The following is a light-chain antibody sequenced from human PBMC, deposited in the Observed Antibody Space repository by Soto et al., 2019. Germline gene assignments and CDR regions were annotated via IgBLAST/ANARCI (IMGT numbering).Light chain of an antibody. CDR3: QKYNSGPRT. V-gene: IGKV1-27*01. CDR1: QDISNH. Sequence: DIQMTQSPSSLSASVGDSVTITCRASQDISNHLARYQQKPGKVPELLISAASTLQSGVPSRFSGSGSGTDFTLTISSLQPEDVATYYCQKYNSGPRTFGQGTKVEIK. J-gene: IGKJ1*01. CDR2: AAS.